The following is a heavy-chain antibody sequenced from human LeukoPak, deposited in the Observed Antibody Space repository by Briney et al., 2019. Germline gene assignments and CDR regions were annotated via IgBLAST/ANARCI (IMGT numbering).Heavy chain of an antibody. Sequence: GGSLRLSCAASGFIFSTFGVHWVRQAPGKGLEWVAVIWYDGSDKYYADSVEGRFTISRDNSKNTLYLQMNCLRAEDTAVYYCARDRFSSGWYPAYWGQGTLVTVSS. J-gene: IGHJ4*02. D-gene: IGHD6-19*01. CDR2: IWYDGSDK. CDR1: GFIFSTFG. CDR3: ARDRFSSGWYPAY. V-gene: IGHV3-33*01.